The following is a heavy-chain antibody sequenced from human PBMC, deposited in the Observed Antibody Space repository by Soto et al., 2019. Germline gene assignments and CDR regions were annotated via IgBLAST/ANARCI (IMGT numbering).Heavy chain of an antibody. CDR3: AKDRGLPYVGWFPPVGWFVP. CDR1: GFTFSSYA. J-gene: IGHJ5*01. V-gene: IGHV3-23*01. CDR2: ISGSGGSA. D-gene: IGHD3-9*01. Sequence: PGGSLRLSCAASGFTFSSYAMSWVRQAPGKGLEWVSAISGSGGSAYYADSVKGRFTISRDNSKNPLYLQMNSLRAEATAVYYFAKDRGLPYVGWFPPVGWFVPWRPGALVTVST.